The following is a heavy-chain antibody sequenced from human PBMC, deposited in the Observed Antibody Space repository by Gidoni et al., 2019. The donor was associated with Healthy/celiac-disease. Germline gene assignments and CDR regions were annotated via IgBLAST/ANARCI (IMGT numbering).Heavy chain of an antibody. J-gene: IGHJ3*02. V-gene: IGHV1-69*01. Sequence: QFQLLQSRADVKKPGSSVTVSCNASGVPFSSYSLSWVRQAPGQGLEWMGGIIPIFGTANYAQKVKGRVTITEDESTSTAYMELSSLRYEDTAVYYCARGALGYYDSSGVNAFDIWGQGTMVTVSA. CDR3: ARGALGYYDSSGVNAFDI. CDR2: IIPIFGTA. D-gene: IGHD3-22*01. CDR1: GVPFSSYS.